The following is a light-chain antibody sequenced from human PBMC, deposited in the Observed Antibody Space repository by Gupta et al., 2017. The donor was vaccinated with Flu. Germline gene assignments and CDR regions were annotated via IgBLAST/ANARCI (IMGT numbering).Light chain of an antibody. J-gene: IGKJ1*01. Sequence: DIVMTQFRRSPPVTPGEPASISCRSSQSLLHSNGYNFLDWYLQKPGQSPQLLIYLGSNRASGVPDRFSGSRSRTHFTLIIIRMDAETVGISSSRQALPAPRTFGQGTKVEIK. CDR2: LGS. CDR1: QSLLHSNGYNF. V-gene: IGKV2-28*01. CDR3: RQALPAPRT.